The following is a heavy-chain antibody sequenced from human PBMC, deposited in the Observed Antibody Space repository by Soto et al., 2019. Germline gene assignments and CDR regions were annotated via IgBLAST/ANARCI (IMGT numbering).Heavy chain of an antibody. CDR1: GFTFSSYA. CDR3: AKDLVFNRIAAAGTRGFDP. CDR2: ISGSGGST. J-gene: IGHJ5*02. D-gene: IGHD6-13*01. V-gene: IGHV3-23*01. Sequence: GGSLRLSCAASGFTFSSYAMSWVRQAPGKGLEWVSAISGSGGSTYYADSVKGRFTISRDNSKNTLYLQMNSLRAEDTAVYYCAKDLVFNRIAAAGTRGFDPWGQGTLVTVSS.